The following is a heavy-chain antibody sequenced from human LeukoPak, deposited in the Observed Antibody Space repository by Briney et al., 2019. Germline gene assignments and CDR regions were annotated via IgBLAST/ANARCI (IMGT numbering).Heavy chain of an antibody. Sequence: GASVKVSCKASGYTFTSYDINWVRQATGQGLEWMGWMNPNSGNTGYAQKFQGRVTMTRNTSISTAYMELRSLRSDDTAVYYCARAPAGIQLWWGDFDYWGQGTLVTVSS. J-gene: IGHJ4*02. CDR1: GYTFTSYD. D-gene: IGHD5-18*01. CDR2: MNPNSGNT. CDR3: ARAPAGIQLWWGDFDY. V-gene: IGHV1-8*01.